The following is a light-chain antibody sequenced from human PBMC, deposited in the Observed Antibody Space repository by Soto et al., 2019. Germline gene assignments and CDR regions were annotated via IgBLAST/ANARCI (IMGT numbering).Light chain of an antibody. Sequence: LAQPASVSGSPGQSITISCTGTSDDVGAYNSVSWYQQLPHKAPQVILYKGTQRPSGVSSRFSGSTSGNAASLTISGLQADDEADYFCCSSAPESTYVFGTGTKVTVL. CDR1: SDDVGAYNS. V-gene: IGLV2-23*01. CDR2: KGT. CDR3: CSSAPESTYV. J-gene: IGLJ1*01.